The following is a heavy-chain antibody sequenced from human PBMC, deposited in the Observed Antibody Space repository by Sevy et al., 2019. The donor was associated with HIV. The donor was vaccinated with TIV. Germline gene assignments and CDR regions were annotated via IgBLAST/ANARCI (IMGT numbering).Heavy chain of an antibody. J-gene: IGHJ5*02. D-gene: IGHD3-22*01. Sequence: ASVKVSCKASAHRFTDYFMYWMRQAPGQGLEWMGWINPNNGDTKYSQTFQDRVTLTRDTSMSTAYMELSRLTSDDTAVYYCARSGAKYYDSYGYEWLDPWGQGTLVTVS. CDR2: INPNNGDT. V-gene: IGHV1-2*02. CDR1: AHRFTDYF. CDR3: ARSGAKYYDSYGYEWLDP.